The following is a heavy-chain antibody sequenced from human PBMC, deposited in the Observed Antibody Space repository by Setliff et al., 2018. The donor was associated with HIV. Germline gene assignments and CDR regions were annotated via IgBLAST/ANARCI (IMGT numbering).Heavy chain of an antibody. V-gene: IGHV4-38-2*01. D-gene: IGHD3-22*01. CDR2: IYQSGTT. Sequence: PSETLSLTCAVSGFSISSGFFWGWVRQPPGKGLEWIGSIYQSGTTYYNPALKSRVTMAVDTSKKQFSLKLKSVTAADTAVYYCFLFYDDRSGFYWDWGQGTPVTVSS. CDR3: FLFYDDRSGFYWD. CDR1: GFSISSGFF. J-gene: IGHJ4*02.